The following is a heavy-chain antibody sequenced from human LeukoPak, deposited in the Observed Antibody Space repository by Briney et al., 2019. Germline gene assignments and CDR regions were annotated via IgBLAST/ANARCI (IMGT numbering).Heavy chain of an antibody. CDR1: GYTFTSYA. D-gene: IGHD3-9*01. CDR3: ARGKTVLRYFDWLLGY. Sequence: GASVKVSCKASGYTFTSYAMNWVRQAPGQGLEWMGWINTNTGNPTYAQGFTGRFVFSLDTSVSTAYLQISSLKAEDTAVYYCARGKTVLRYFDWLLGYWGQGTLVTVSS. J-gene: IGHJ4*02. CDR2: INTNTGNP. V-gene: IGHV7-4-1*02.